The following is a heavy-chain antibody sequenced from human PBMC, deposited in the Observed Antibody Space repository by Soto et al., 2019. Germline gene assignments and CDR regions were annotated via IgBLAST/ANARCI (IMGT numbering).Heavy chain of an antibody. CDR1: GFTFSGSA. V-gene: IGHV3-73*01. Sequence: GGSLRLSCAASGFTFSGSAMHWVRQASGKGLEWVGRIRSKANSYATAYAASVKGRFTISRDDSKNTAYLQMNSLKTEDTAVYYCTRSYGGNSNHFDYWGQGTLVTVSS. J-gene: IGHJ4*02. CDR2: IRSKANSYAT. CDR3: TRSYGGNSNHFDY. D-gene: IGHD4-17*01.